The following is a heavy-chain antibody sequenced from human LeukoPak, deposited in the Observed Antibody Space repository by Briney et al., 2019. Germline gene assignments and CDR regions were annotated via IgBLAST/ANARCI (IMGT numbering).Heavy chain of an antibody. Sequence: SVKVSCKASGGTFNSYIITWVRQAPGQGLEWMGGIIPLFGTANYAQKFQGRVTITADESTSTAYMELSSLRSEDTAVYYCARVAVRDILTGDEYYFDYWGQGTLVTVSS. CDR3: ARVAVRDILTGDEYYFDY. J-gene: IGHJ4*02. CDR2: IIPLFGTA. D-gene: IGHD3-9*01. V-gene: IGHV1-69*13. CDR1: GGTFNSYI.